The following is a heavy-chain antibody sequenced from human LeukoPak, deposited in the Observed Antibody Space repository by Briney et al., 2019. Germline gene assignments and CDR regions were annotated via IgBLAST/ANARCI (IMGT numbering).Heavy chain of an antibody. CDR1: GASFSAYY. CDR3: ARAMSYYGSGSYYARRDYFYYMDV. Sequence: PSETLSLTCVVYGASFSAYYWSWIRQPPGKGLEWIAEVSHSGNTNYPPSLKSRVTISGDTSNNQFSVRLSSVTAADAAVYYCARAMSYYGSGSYYARRDYFYYMDVWGKGTTVTVSS. D-gene: IGHD3-10*01. CDR2: VSHSGNT. J-gene: IGHJ6*03. V-gene: IGHV4-34*01.